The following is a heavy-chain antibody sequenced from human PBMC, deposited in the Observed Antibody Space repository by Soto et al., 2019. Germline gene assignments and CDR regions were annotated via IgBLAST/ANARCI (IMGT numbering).Heavy chain of an antibody. V-gene: IGHV1-46*01. J-gene: IGHJ6*02. CDR2: INPSGGST. Sequence: ASVKVSCKASGYTFTSYYMHWVRQAPGQGLEWMGIINPSGGSTSYAQKFQGRVTMTRDTSTSTVYMELSSLRSEDTAVYYCASTRESIAVAGTSYYYYGMDVWGQGTTVTVSS. D-gene: IGHD6-19*01. CDR1: GYTFTSYY. CDR3: ASTRESIAVAGTSYYYYGMDV.